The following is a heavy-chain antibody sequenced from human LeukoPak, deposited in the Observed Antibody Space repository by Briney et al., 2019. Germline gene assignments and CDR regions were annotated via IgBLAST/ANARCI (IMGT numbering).Heavy chain of an antibody. Sequence: SETLSPTCTVSGGSISSGDYYWSWIRQPPGKGLEWIGYIYYSGSTYYNPSLKSRVTISVDTSKNQFSLELSSVTAADTAVYYCARGGKAAVRFDLWGRGTLVTVSS. J-gene: IGHJ2*01. CDR3: ARGGKAAVRFDL. D-gene: IGHD2-15*01. CDR1: GGSISSGDYY. CDR2: IYYSGST. V-gene: IGHV4-30-4*01.